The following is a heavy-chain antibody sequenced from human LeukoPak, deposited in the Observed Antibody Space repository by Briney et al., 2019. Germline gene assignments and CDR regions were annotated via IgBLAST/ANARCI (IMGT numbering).Heavy chain of an antibody. J-gene: IGHJ5*02. CDR1: GGTFSSYA. V-gene: IGHV1-69*05. CDR2: IIPIFGTA. CDR3: ARDLYSSWYLSNRFDP. D-gene: IGHD6-13*01. Sequence: SVKVSCKASGGTFSSYAISWVRQAPGQGLEWMGRIIPIFGTANYAQKFQGRVTITTDESTSTAYMELSSLRSEDTAVYYCARDLYSSWYLSNRFDPCGQKTLLTASS.